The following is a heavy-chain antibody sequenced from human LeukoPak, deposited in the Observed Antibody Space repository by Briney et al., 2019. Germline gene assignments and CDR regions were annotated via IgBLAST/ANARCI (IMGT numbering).Heavy chain of an antibody. V-gene: IGHV5-51*01. CDR2: IYPGDSDT. CDR1: GYKFTNYW. Sequence: GESLKISCKGSGYKFTNYWIGWVRQMPGKGLEWMGIIYPGDSDTRYSPSFQGQVTISADKSIRTAYLQWSSLKASDTAMYYCARPGRDGGYSYGFDCWGQGTLVTVSS. D-gene: IGHD5-18*01. CDR3: ARPGRDGGYSYGFDC. J-gene: IGHJ4*02.